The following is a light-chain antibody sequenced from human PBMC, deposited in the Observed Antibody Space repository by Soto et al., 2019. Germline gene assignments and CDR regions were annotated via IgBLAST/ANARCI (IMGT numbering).Light chain of an antibody. V-gene: IGKV1-13*02. Sequence: AIQLTQSPSSLSASVGDRVTITCRASQDISSALAWYQQKPGKAPKLLIYDASSLESGVPSRFSGSGSGTDFTLTISSQQPEDFATYYCQQFNSYPRTFGQGTKLEIK. J-gene: IGKJ2*01. CDR3: QQFNSYPRT. CDR1: QDISSA. CDR2: DAS.